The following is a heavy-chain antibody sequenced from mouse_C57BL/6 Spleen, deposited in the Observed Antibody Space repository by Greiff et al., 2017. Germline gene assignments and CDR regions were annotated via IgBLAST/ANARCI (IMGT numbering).Heavy chain of an antibody. D-gene: IGHD1-1*01. CDR3: ARSSYDGSNRSYWYFDV. CDR1: GYTFTSYW. V-gene: IGHV1-55*01. J-gene: IGHJ1*03. Sequence: VQLQQPGAELVKPGASVKMSCKASGYTFTSYWITWVKQRPGQGLEWIGDIYPGSGSTNYNEKFKSKATLTVDTSSSTAYMQLSSLTSEDSAVYYCARSSYDGSNRSYWYFDVWGTGTTVTVSS. CDR2: IYPGSGST.